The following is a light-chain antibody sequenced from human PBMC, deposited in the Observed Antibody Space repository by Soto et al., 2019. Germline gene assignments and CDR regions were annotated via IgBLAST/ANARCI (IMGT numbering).Light chain of an antibody. CDR3: QQWFT. V-gene: IGKV3-20*01. Sequence: EIVLTQSPGTLSLSPGERATLSCRASQSVSSNSLAWFQLKPGQAPRLLIYGASSRATGIPDRFSGSGSGTDFTLTLSRLEPEDFAVYYCQQWFTFGPGTKVDIK. J-gene: IGKJ3*01. CDR2: GAS. CDR1: QSVSSNS.